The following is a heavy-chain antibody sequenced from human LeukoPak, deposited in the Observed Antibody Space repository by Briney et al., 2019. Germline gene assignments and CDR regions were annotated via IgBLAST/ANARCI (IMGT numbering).Heavy chain of an antibody. CDR1: GFTFSSYV. D-gene: IGHD4-23*01. CDR2: ISSDGSDK. Sequence: GGSLRLSCAASGFTFSSYVMHWVRQAPGKGLEWVAVISSDGSDKYYADSVKGRFTISRDNSKNTMYLQMNSLRDEDTAVYYCAKGSATTVVTIDYWGQGTRVTVSS. V-gene: IGHV3-30*18. CDR3: AKGSATTVVTIDY. J-gene: IGHJ4*02.